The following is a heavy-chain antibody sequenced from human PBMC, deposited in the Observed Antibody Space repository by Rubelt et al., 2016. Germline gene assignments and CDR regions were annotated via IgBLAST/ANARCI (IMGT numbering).Heavy chain of an antibody. J-gene: IGHJ4*02. V-gene: IGHV5-51*01. CDR1: GYSFTSYW. Sequence: EVQLVQSGAEVKKPGESLKISCKGSGYSFTSYWIGWVRQMPGKGLEWMGVIYPGGFGTRYSPAFQGQVTISADKSISTSYRQWSSLKASDTAMYYCARPHDGYNFGYVDYWGQGTLVTVSS. CDR3: ARPHDGYNFGYVDY. CDR2: IYPGGFGT. D-gene: IGHD5-24*01.